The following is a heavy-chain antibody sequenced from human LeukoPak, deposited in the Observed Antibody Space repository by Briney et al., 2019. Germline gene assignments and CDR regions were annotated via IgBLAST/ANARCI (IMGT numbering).Heavy chain of an antibody. D-gene: IGHD7-27*01. Sequence: SSQTLSLTCTVSGGSISSGDYYWSWIRQPPGKGLEWIGYICYSGSTYYNPSLKSRVTISVDTSKNQFSLKLSSVTAADTAVYYCARVTKLGILVDYWGQGTLDTVSS. J-gene: IGHJ4*02. CDR1: GGSISSGDYY. CDR3: ARVTKLGILVDY. V-gene: IGHV4-30-4*08. CDR2: ICYSGST.